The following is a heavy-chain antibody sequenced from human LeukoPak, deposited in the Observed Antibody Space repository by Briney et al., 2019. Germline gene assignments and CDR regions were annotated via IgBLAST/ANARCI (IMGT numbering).Heavy chain of an antibody. CDR2: INSDGSST. CDR3: VRDLQRHYLGVAVAGRRRWFDP. D-gene: IGHD6-13*01. Sequence: PGGSLRLSCAASGFTFGNYWMHWVRQAPGKGLVWVSRINSDGSSTNYADSVKGRFTISRDNAKNTLYLQMNSLRAEDTAIYYCVRDLQRHYLGVAVAGRRRWFDPWGQGTLVTVSS. J-gene: IGHJ5*02. V-gene: IGHV3-74*01. CDR1: GFTFGNYW.